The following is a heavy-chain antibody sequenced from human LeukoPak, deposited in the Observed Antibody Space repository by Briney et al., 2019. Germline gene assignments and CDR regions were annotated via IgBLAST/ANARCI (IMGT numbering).Heavy chain of an antibody. CDR2: IYYSGST. Sequence: SETLSLTCTVSGGSISSSSYYWGWIRQPPGKGLEWIGSIYYSGSTYYNPSLKSRVTISVDTSKNQFSLKLSSGTAADTAVYYWARHGPRIESLSSGGEYFDYWGQGTLVTVSS. CDR1: GGSISSSSYY. J-gene: IGHJ4*02. V-gene: IGHV4-39*01. CDR3: ARHGPRIESLSSGGEYFDY. D-gene: IGHD3-10*01.